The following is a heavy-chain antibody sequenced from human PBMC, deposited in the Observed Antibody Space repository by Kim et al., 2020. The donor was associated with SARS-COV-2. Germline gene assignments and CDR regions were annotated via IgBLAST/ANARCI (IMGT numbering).Heavy chain of an antibody. J-gene: IGHJ5*02. V-gene: IGHV3-11*05. D-gene: IGHD6-13*01. CDR2: ISSSSSYT. CDR3: ARGGAAAGQPQFDP. CDR1: GFTFSDYY. Sequence: GGSLRLSCAASGFTFSDYYMSWIRQAPGKGLEWVSYISSSSSYTNYADSVKGRFTISRDNAKNSLYLQMNSLRAEDTAVYYCARGGAAAGQPQFDPWGQGTLVTVSS.